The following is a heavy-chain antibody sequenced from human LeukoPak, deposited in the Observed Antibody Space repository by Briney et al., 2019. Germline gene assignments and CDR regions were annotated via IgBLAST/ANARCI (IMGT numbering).Heavy chain of an antibody. CDR2: VYFSGST. V-gene: IGHV4-59*12. CDR3: ARGGTWPVHFDY. Sequence: SETLSLTCTVSGGSISSYYWSWIRQPPGKGLEWIGYVYFSGSTNYNPSLKSRVTISVDTSKNQFSLKLSSMTAADTAVYYCARGGTWPVHFDYWGQGTLVTVSS. CDR1: GGSISSYY. D-gene: IGHD6-19*01. J-gene: IGHJ4*02.